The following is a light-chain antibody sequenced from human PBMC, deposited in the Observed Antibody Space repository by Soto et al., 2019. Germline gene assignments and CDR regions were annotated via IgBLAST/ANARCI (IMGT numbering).Light chain of an antibody. CDR2: HAS. Sequence: DIQMTQSPSTLPASLGDRFTSTCRASQSISNWLAWYQKKPGTSPKLLIYHASTLESGVPSRFSGSGYGTEFTITISSLQPDDFATYYCQQYMSYSFGQGTKVDIK. CDR1: QSISNW. V-gene: IGKV1-5*01. J-gene: IGKJ1*01. CDR3: QQYMSYS.